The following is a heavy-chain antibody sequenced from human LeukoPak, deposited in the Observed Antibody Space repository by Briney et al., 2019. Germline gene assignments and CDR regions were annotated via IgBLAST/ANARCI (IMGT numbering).Heavy chain of an antibody. D-gene: IGHD3-22*01. Sequence: ASVKVSCKASGYTFTSYGISWVRQAPGQGLEWMGWISADSGNTNYAQKLQGRVTMTTDTSTSTAYMELRSLRSEDTAVYYCARGLVYYDSSLFDYWGKGALVTVYS. CDR2: ISADSGNT. J-gene: IGHJ4*02. V-gene: IGHV1-18*01. CDR1: GYTFTSYG. CDR3: ARGLVYYDSSLFDY.